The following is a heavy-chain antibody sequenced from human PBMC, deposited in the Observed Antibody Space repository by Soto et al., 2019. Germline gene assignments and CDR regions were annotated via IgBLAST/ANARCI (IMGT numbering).Heavy chain of an antibody. CDR1: GFTFSSYA. D-gene: IGHD1-26*01. CDR3: AKDREESRGIFDY. J-gene: IGHJ4*02. CDR2: IRASGSNT. Sequence: GVSLRLSCAASGFTFSSYAMSWVRQAPGKGLEWVSHIRASGSNTYYADSVNGRFTISRDNPKNTLYLQMNGLRAEDTAVYYCAKDREESRGIFDYWGQGALVTVSS. V-gene: IGHV3-23*01.